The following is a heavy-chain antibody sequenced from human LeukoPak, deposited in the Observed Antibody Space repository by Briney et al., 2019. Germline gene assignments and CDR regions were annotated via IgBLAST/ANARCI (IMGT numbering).Heavy chain of an antibody. CDR2: IWYDGSNK. V-gene: IGHV3-33*01. Sequence: GRSLRLSCAASGFTFSSYGMHRVRQAPGKGLERVAVIWYDGSNKYYADSVKGRFTLSRDNSKNPLYLQMNSLRAEDTAVYYCARDSSGIAAAGTHYFDYWGQGTLVTVSS. D-gene: IGHD6-13*01. CDR1: GFTFSSYG. CDR3: ARDSSGIAAAGTHYFDY. J-gene: IGHJ4*02.